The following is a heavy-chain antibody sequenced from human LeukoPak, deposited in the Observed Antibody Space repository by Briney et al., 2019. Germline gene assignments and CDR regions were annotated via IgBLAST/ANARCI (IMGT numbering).Heavy chain of an antibody. V-gene: IGHV3-21*01. CDR1: GFTFSSYI. D-gene: IGHD2-15*01. CDR3: ARDGSGYCSGGSCYGMDV. J-gene: IGHJ6*02. CDR2: ISYSSSYM. Sequence: GGSLRLSCTASGFTFSSYIMNWVRQAPGKGLEWVTSISYSSSYMYYADSVRGRFTISRDSAKNSLYLQMNSLRAEDTAVYYCARDGSGYCSGGSCYGMDVWGQGTTVTVSS.